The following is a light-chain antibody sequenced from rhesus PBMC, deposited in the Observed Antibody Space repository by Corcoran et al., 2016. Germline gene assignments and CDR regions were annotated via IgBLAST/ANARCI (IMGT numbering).Light chain of an antibody. CDR3: QNYNNSPFT. CDR1: QSLSTF. J-gene: IGKJ3*01. Sequence: QVILTQSPATLSLSPGERATLSCRASQSLSTFLAWDQQKPGQAPRLLSYGASTRATGIPDRFRGSGDGTEFTLTISSLGPEDFAVYYCQNYNNSPFTFVPGTKLDIK. V-gene: IGKV3-53*01. CDR2: GAS.